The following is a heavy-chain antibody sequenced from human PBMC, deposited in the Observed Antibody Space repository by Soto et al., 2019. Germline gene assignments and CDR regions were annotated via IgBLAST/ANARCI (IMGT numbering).Heavy chain of an antibody. J-gene: IGHJ5*02. CDR2: IYYSGST. V-gene: IGHV4-31*03. D-gene: IGHD3-16*02. CDR3: ARGIYDYVWGSYPGRFDP. Sequence: SETLSLTCTVSGGSISSGGYYWSWIRQHPGKGLEWMGYIYYSGSTYYNPSLKSRLTISVDTSKNQFSLKLSSVTAADTAVYYCARGIYDYVWGSYPGRFDPWGQGTLGTVSS. CDR1: GGSISSGGYY.